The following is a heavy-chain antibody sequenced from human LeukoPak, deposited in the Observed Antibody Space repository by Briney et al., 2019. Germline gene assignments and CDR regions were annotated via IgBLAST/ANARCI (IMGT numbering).Heavy chain of an antibody. Sequence: SETLSLTCTVSGGSISSSSYYWGWIRQTPGKGLEWIGSIYYSGSTYYNPSLKSRVTISVDTSKNQFSLKLSSVTAADTAVYYCARHRRFGVVIIDYWGQGTLVTVSS. CDR3: ARHRRFGVVIIDY. CDR1: GGSISSSSYY. D-gene: IGHD3-3*01. V-gene: IGHV4-39*01. J-gene: IGHJ4*02. CDR2: IYYSGST.